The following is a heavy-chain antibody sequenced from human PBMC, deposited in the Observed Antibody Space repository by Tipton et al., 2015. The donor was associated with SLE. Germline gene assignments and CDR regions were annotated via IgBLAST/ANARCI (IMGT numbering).Heavy chain of an antibody. J-gene: IGHJ4*02. V-gene: IGHV3-30*02. D-gene: IGHD3-10*02. CDR3: AKDSPVWSGLEGFYFDY. Sequence: SLRLSCAASGFTFSSYWMHWVRQAPGKGLEWVAFIRYDGSNKYYADSVKGRFTISRDNSKNTLYLQMNSLRAEDTAVYYCAKDSPVWSGLEGFYFDYWGQGTLVTVSS. CDR1: GFTFSSYW. CDR2: IRYDGSNK.